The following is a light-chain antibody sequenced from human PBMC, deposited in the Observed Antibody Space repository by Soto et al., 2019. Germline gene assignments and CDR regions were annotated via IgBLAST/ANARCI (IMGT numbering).Light chain of an antibody. V-gene: IGKV1-9*01. CDR1: QDIRSY. CDR3: QQLNSFPIT. CDR2: AAS. Sequence: DIQMTHPPSSLSASVGDRVTITCRASQDIRSYLAWYQQKAGRAPKLLIYAASTLQSEVPSRFSGSGSGTEFTLTISSLQPEDFATYYCQQLNSFPITFGQGTRLEIK. J-gene: IGKJ5*01.